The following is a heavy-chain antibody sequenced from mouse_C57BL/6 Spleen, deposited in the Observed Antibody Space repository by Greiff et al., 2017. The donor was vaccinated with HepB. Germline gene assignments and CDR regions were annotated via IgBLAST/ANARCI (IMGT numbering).Heavy chain of an antibody. CDR3: ASDYYGSSDHAMDY. Sequence: QVQLQQPGAELVRPGSSVKLSCKASGYTFTSYRMQWVKQRPIQGLEWIGNIDPSDSETHYNQKFKDKATLTVDKSSSTAYMQLSSLTSEDSAVYYCASDYYGSSDHAMDYWGQGTSVTVSS. D-gene: IGHD1-1*01. J-gene: IGHJ4*01. CDR2: IDPSDSET. V-gene: IGHV1-52*01. CDR1: GYTFTSYR.